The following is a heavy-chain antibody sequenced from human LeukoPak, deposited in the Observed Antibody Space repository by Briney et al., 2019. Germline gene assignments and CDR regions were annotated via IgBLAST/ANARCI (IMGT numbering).Heavy chain of an antibody. CDR1: GGSISSSSYY. V-gene: IGHV4-39*07. D-gene: IGHD6-6*01. CDR2: IYYSGST. J-gene: IGHJ6*03. Sequence: SETLSLTCTVSGGSISSSSYYWGWIRQPPGKGLEWIGSIYYSGSTYYNPSLKSRVTISVDTSKNQFSLKLSSVTAADTAVYYCARDMGSIAARWDYYHYYMDVWGKGTTVTVSS. CDR3: ARDMGSIAARWDYYHYYMDV.